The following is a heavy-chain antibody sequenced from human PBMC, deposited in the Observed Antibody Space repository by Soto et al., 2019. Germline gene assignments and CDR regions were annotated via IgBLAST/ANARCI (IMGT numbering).Heavy chain of an antibody. Sequence: QVQLVESGGGVFQRGRSLRLSCVGSGFPFWHYGMHWVRQAPGKGLEGVAVIWYDGKKESYADFVKGRFAISRDNFKDTLYLQMNSLRAEDTAVYYCARDRDGGWFHMDVWGQGTTVTVSS. J-gene: IGHJ6*02. CDR2: IWYDGKKE. CDR1: GFPFWHYG. CDR3: ARDRDGGWFHMDV. V-gene: IGHV3-33*01. D-gene: IGHD6-19*01.